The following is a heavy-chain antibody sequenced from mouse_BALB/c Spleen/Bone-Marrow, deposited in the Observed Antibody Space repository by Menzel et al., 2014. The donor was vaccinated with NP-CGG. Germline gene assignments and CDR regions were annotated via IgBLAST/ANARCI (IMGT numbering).Heavy chain of an antibody. Sequence: EVQVVESGGGLVQPGGSLKLSCAASGFTFSSYGMSWVRQTPDKRLEMIATINVNGDTTYHPDSAKGRFTISRDNVKNTLYLQMSSLKSEDTAMYYCARGYDYSSWFAYWGQGTLVTVSA. CDR1: GFTFSSYG. CDR3: ARGYDYSSWFAY. V-gene: IGHV5-6-3*01. J-gene: IGHJ3*01. CDR2: INVNGDTT. D-gene: IGHD2-4*01.